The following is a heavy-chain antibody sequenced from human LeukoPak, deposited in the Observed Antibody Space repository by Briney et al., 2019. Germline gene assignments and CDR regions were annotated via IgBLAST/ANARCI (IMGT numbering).Heavy chain of an antibody. D-gene: IGHD2/OR15-2a*01. CDR3: ARDLSVGWFDP. J-gene: IGHJ5*02. CDR1: GGSISSYY. V-gene: IGHV4-4*07. Sequence: PSETLSLTCTVSGGSISSYYWSWIRQPAGKGLEWIGRIYTSGSTNYNPSLKSRVIMSVDKYKTQFSLKLSSVTAADTDVYYCARDLSVGWFDPWGQGTLVTVSS. CDR2: IYTSGST.